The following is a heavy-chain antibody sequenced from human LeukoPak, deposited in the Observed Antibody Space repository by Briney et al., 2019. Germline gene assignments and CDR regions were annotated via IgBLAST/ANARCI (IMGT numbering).Heavy chain of an antibody. J-gene: IGHJ4*02. CDR1: GFTFSSYG. CDR3: ARDRDVVVPAAINAPDY. D-gene: IGHD2-2*02. Sequence: GGSLRLSCAASGFTFSSYGMNWVRQAPGKGLEWVSSISSSSSYIYYADSVKGRFTISRDNAKNSLYLQMNSLRAEDTAVYYCARDRDVVVPAAINAPDYWGQGTLVTVSS. V-gene: IGHV3-21*01. CDR2: ISSSSSYI.